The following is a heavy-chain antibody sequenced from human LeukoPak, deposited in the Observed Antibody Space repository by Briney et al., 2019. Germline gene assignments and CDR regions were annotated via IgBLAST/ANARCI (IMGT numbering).Heavy chain of an antibody. CDR1: GFTFGDYA. V-gene: IGHV3-49*04. J-gene: IGHJ4*02. CDR3: ARGDYGDQYDLDY. CDR2: IRSRARGGTA. D-gene: IGHD4-17*01. Sequence: PGRSLRLSCTTSGFTFGDYAMTWVRQAPGKGLEWVGFIRSRARGGTAEYAASVKGRFTISRDDSKSIAYLQMNSLKTEDTAVYSCARGDYGDQYDLDYWGQGTLVTVSS.